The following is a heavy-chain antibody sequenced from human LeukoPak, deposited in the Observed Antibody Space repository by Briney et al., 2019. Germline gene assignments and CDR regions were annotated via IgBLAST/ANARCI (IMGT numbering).Heavy chain of an antibody. D-gene: IGHD2-2*01. V-gene: IGHV3-64*01. CDR3: ARSSIVVVSILDY. J-gene: IGHJ4*02. CDR1: GFTVSSNY. Sequence: GGSLRLSCAASGFTVSSNYMGWVRQAPGKGLEYVSANANSVKGRFTISRDNSKNTLYLQMGSLRAEDMAVYYCARSSIVVVSILDYWGQGTLVTVSS.